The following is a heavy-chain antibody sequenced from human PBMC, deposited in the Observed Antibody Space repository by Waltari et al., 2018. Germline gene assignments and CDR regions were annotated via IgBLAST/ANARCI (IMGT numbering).Heavy chain of an antibody. V-gene: IGHV4-59*01. CDR1: GGSISSYS. J-gene: IGHJ2*01. CDR3: ARGLSYCGGDCYLGSFDL. D-gene: IGHD2-21*02. CDR2: IYYSGST. Sequence: QVQLQESGPGLVKPSETLSLTCTVSGGSISSYSWSWIRQPPGKGLEWIGYIYYSGSTNYNPSLKSRVTISVDTSKNQFSLKLSSVTAADTAVYYCARGLSYCGGDCYLGSFDLWGRGTLVTVSS.